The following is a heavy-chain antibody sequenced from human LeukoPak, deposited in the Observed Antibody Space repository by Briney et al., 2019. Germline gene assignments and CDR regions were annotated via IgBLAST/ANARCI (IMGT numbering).Heavy chain of an antibody. J-gene: IGHJ5*02. Sequence: SETLSLTCTVSGGSISSSSYYWSWIRQPPGKGLEWIGEINHSGSTNYNPSLKSRVTISVDTSKNQFSLKLSSVTAADTAVYYCARGHPRFTIFGVVNSMTRGRNWFDPWGQGTLVTVSS. V-gene: IGHV4-39*07. D-gene: IGHD3-3*01. CDR1: GGSISSSSYY. CDR3: ARGHPRFTIFGVVNSMTRGRNWFDP. CDR2: INHSGST.